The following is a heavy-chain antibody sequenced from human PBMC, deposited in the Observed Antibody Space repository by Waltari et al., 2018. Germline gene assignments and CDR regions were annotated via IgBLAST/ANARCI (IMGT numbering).Heavy chain of an antibody. J-gene: IGHJ4*02. CDR3: ARARGTYYAYFDY. CDR2: INPSGGSR. CDR1: GYTFTSYY. Sequence: QVQLVQSGAEVKKPGASVKVSCKASGYTFTSYYMHWVRQAPGQGLEWMGLINPSGGSRSDAQKLQGRVTMTRYTSTSTVYMEVSSLRSEDTAVYYCARARGTYYAYFDYWGQGTLVTVSS. V-gene: IGHV1-46*01. D-gene: IGHD1-26*01.